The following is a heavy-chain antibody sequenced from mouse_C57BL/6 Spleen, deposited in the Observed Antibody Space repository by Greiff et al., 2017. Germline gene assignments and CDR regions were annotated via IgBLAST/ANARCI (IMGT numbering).Heavy chain of an antibody. CDR1: GYTFTSYW. D-gene: IGHD1-1*01. Sequence: QVQLQQPGAELVKPGASVKMSCKASGYTFTSYWITWVKQRPGQGLEWIGDIYPGSGSTNYNEKFKSKATLTVDTSSSTAYMQLSSLTSEDSAVYYCARDDGSSYRFDYWGQGTTLTVSS. CDR3: ARDDGSSYRFDY. CDR2: IYPGSGST. J-gene: IGHJ2*01. V-gene: IGHV1-55*01.